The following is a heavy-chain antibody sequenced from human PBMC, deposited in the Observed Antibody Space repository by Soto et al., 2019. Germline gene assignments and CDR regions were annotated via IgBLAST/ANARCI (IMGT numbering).Heavy chain of an antibody. J-gene: IGHJ4*02. Sequence: QVQLVQSGAEVKRPGSSVKVSCKASGDTFNFYSINWVRQAPGVGLEWVGRVNPILSMSNYAPRFQGRVTMTADKSTSTASMELRSLRSEATAIYYCASSYGSGYRAFDYWGQGALVTVSS. CDR2: VNPILSMS. V-gene: IGHV1-69*02. CDR3: ASSYGSGYRAFDY. D-gene: IGHD3-10*01. CDR1: GDTFNFYS.